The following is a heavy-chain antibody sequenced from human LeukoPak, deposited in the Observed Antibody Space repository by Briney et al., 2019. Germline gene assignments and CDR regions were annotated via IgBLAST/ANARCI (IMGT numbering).Heavy chain of an antibody. CDR3: AKADGRIAVAAPLDY. CDR1: GFTFSSYA. J-gene: IGHJ4*02. V-gene: IGHV3-30-3*01. CDR2: ISYDGSNK. Sequence: GGSLRLSCAASGFTFSSYAMHWVRQAPGKGLEWVAVISYDGSNKYYADSVKGRFTISRDNSKNTLYLQMNSLRAEDTAVYYCAKADGRIAVAAPLDYWGQGTLVTVSS. D-gene: IGHD6-19*01.